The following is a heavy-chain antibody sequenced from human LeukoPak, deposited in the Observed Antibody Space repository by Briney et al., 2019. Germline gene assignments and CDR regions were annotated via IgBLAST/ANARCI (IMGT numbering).Heavy chain of an antibody. CDR1: GGSVSSGSYY. CDR2: IYYSGST. V-gene: IGHV4-61*01. J-gene: IGHJ6*02. Sequence: SETLSLTCTVSGGSVSSGSYYWSWIRQPPGKGLEWIGYIYYSGSTNCNPSLKSRVTISVDTSKNQFSLKLSSVTAADTAVYYCARDRTYGDYVVESYYGMDVWGQGTTVTVSS. D-gene: IGHD4-17*01. CDR3: ARDRTYGDYVVESYYGMDV.